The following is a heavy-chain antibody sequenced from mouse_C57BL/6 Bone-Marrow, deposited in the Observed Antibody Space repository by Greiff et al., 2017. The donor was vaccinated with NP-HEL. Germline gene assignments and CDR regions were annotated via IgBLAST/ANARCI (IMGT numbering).Heavy chain of an antibody. D-gene: IGHD1-1*01. CDR1: GFTFSDYG. V-gene: IGHV5-17*01. CDR3: ARPIYYYGSWFAY. J-gene: IGHJ3*01. CDR2: ISSGSSTI. Sequence: EVQLVESGGGLVKPGGSLKLSCAASGFTFSDYGMHWVRQAPEKGLEWVAYISSGSSTIYYADTVKGRFTISRDNAKNTLFLQMTSLRSEDTAMYYCARPIYYYGSWFAYWGQGTLVTVSA.